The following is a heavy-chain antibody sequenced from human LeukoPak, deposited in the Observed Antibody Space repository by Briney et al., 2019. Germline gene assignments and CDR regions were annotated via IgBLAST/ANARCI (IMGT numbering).Heavy chain of an antibody. D-gene: IGHD3-22*01. Sequence: SETLSLTCTVSGGSISSSSYYWGWIRQPPGKGLEWIGSIYYSGSTHYNPSLKSRVTISVDTSKNQFSLKLSSVTAADTAVYYCARHPPLSYYYDSSGYYFDYWGQGTLVTVSS. V-gene: IGHV4-39*01. CDR1: GGSISSSSYY. CDR2: IYYSGST. CDR3: ARHPPLSYYYDSSGYYFDY. J-gene: IGHJ4*02.